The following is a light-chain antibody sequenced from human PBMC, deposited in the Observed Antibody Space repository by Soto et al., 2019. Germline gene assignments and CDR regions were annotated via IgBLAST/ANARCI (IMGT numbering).Light chain of an antibody. CDR3: QQSYSILPT. V-gene: IGKV1-39*01. Sequence: DIQMTQPPSSLSASVEDRVIITCRASQSISNHLNWYQQKPGKAPKLLIFAASSLQSGVPSRFSGSRSGPDFTLTICCLQPEDFATYYCQQSYSILPTFGQGTRLEVK. J-gene: IGKJ5*01. CDR1: QSISNH. CDR2: AAS.